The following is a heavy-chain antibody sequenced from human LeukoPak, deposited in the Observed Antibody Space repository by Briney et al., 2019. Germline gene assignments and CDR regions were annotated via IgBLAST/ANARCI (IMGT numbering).Heavy chain of an antibody. D-gene: IGHD1-1*01. CDR2: IRFDGTKE. J-gene: IGHJ4*02. CDR1: GFTFSSYS. CDR3: ARDWKSSCFDY. V-gene: IGHV3-33*08. Sequence: VKPGGSLRLSCAASGFTFSSYSMNWVRQAPGKGLEWVALIRFDGTKENYADSVKGRFTISRDISNNTLYLQMNSLRAEDTAVYYCARDWKSSCFDYWGQGALVTVSS.